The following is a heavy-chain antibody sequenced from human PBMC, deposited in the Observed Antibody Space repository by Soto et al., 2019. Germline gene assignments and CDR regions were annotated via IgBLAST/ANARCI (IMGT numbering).Heavy chain of an antibody. V-gene: IGHV1-2*02. CDR3: ALSDTIFGVVMAYGMDV. CDR2: INPNSGGT. D-gene: IGHD3-3*01. J-gene: IGHJ6*02. Sequence: ASVKVSCKASGYTFTGYYMHWVRQAPGQGLEWMGWINPNSGGTNYAQKFQGRVTMTRDTSISTAYMELSRLRSDDTAVYYCALSDTIFGVVMAYGMDVWGQGTTVTAP. CDR1: GYTFTGYY.